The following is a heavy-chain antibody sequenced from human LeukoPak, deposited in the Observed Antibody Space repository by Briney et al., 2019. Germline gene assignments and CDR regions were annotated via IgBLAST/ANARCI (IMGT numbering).Heavy chain of an antibody. V-gene: IGHV3-53*01. J-gene: IGHJ6*03. CDR1: GFTVSSND. Sequence: PGGSLRLSCAASGFTVSSNDMSWVRQAPGKGLECISVIYSGGSTDYADSVKGRFTISRDNSKNTLYLQMNSLRAEDTAVYYCARVIAVAGYYYYYYMDVWGKGTTVTISS. CDR2: IYSGGST. CDR3: ARVIAVAGYYYYYYMDV. D-gene: IGHD6-19*01.